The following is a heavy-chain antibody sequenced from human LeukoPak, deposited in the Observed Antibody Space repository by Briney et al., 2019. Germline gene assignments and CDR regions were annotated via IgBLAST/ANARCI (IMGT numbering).Heavy chain of an antibody. D-gene: IGHD6-13*01. CDR1: GFTFSSYA. V-gene: IGHV3-30-3*01. Sequence: GRSLRLSCAASGFTFSSYAMHWVRQAPGKGLEWVAVISYDGSNKYSADSVKGRFTISRDNSKNTLYLQMNSLRAEDTAVYYCARDGGAAAANFDYWGQGTLVTVSS. CDR3: ARDGGAAAANFDY. CDR2: ISYDGSNK. J-gene: IGHJ4*02.